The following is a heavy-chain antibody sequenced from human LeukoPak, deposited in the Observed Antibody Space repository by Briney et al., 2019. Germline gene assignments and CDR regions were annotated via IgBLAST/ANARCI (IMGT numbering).Heavy chain of an antibody. CDR3: ARAGQFISARPITFDY. CDR1: GGSINNYY. V-gene: IGHV4-59*01. CDR2: VYYTGST. Sequence: SETLSLTCTVSGGSINNYYWTWIRQPPGKGLECIGYVYYTGSTYYNPSLKSRVTISVDTSKNQFSLKLSSVTAADTAVYYCARAGQFISARPITFDYWGQGSLVTVSS. D-gene: IGHD6-6*01. J-gene: IGHJ4*02.